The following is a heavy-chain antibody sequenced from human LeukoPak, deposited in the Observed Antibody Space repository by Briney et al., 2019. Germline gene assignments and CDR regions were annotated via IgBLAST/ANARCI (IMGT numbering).Heavy chain of an antibody. J-gene: IGHJ4*02. V-gene: IGHV3-21*01. CDR2: ISPGSNYK. D-gene: IGHD2-2*01. CDR1: GFIVSNNY. Sequence: GGSVRLSCAASGFIVSNNYMSWVRQAPGKGLEWVSSISPGSNYKHYANSVKGRFTISRENAKNSLYLQMNSLGAEDTALYYCARGRGCSSLSCYPDYWGQPTVVTVSS. CDR3: ARGRGCSSLSCYPDY.